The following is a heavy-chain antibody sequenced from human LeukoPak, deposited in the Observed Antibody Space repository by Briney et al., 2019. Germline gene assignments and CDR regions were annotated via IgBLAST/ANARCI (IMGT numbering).Heavy chain of an antibody. Sequence: PSETLSLTCTVSGGCISTYYWSWIRQPPGKGVEWIGYIHYSESTIYNPSLKSRVTVSVDTSKNQFSLKLTSVTAADTAVYYCARDVYGDPFDYWGQGTLVTVSS. CDR2: IHYSEST. J-gene: IGHJ4*02. CDR3: ARDVYGDPFDY. CDR1: GGCISTYY. D-gene: IGHD4-17*01. V-gene: IGHV4-59*01.